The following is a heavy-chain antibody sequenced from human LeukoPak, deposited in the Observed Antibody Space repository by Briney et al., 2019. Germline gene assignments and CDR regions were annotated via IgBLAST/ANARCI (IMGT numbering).Heavy chain of an antibody. CDR2: INHSGST. CDR1: GGPFSGYY. D-gene: IGHD2-15*01. CDR3: ARGQDIVVVVAATGAFDI. J-gene: IGHJ3*02. Sequence: SETLSLTCAVYGGPFSGYYWSWIRQPPGKGLEWIGEINHSGSTNYNPSLKSRVTISVDTSKNQFSLKLSSVTAADTAMYYCARGQDIVVVVAATGAFDIWGQGTMVTVSS. V-gene: IGHV4-34*01.